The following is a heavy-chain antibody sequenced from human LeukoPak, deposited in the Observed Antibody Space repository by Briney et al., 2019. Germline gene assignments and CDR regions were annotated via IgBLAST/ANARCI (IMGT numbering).Heavy chain of an antibody. CDR1: GFTFSSYG. J-gene: IGHJ4*02. V-gene: IGHV3-9*03. CDR3: AKEGNSSGMDY. D-gene: IGHD6-6*01. CDR2: ISWNSGSI. Sequence: PGGSLRLSCGASGFTFSSYGMPWVRQAPGKGLEWVSGISWNSGSIGYADSVKGRFTISRDNAKNSLYLQMNSLRAEDMALYYCAKEGNSSGMDYWGQGTLVTVSS.